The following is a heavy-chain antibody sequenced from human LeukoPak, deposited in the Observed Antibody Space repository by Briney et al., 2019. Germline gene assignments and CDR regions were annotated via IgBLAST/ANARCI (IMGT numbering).Heavy chain of an antibody. CDR1: GFSVSDNY. Sequence: GGSLRLSCAASGFSVSDNYMSWVRQAPGEGLEWVSIIYSGGRTYYADLVKGRFTISRHNSKNTLFLQMDSLRTEDTAVYYCARGPYYYGMDVWGQGTTVTVSS. V-gene: IGHV3-53*04. CDR3: ARGPYYYGMDV. J-gene: IGHJ6*02. D-gene: IGHD3-16*01. CDR2: IYSGGRT.